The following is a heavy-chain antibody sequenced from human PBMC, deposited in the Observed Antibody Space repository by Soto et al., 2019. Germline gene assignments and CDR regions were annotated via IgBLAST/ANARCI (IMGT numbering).Heavy chain of an antibody. CDR3: ARDNYYDSSGYSDY. Sequence: SETLSLTCAVSGYSISSGYYWGWIRQPPGKGLEWIGSIYHSGSTYYNPSLKSRVTISVDTSKNQFSLKLSSVTAADTAVYYCARDNYYDSSGYSDYWGQGTLVTVSS. CDR1: GYSISSGYY. V-gene: IGHV4-38-2*02. J-gene: IGHJ4*02. CDR2: IYHSGST. D-gene: IGHD3-22*01.